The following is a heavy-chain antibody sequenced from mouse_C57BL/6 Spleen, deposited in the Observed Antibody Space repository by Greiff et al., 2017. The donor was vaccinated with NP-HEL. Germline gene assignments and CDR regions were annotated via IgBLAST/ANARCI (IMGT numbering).Heavy chain of an antibody. CDR3: VIGAQATWAMDY. Sequence: EVMLVESGGGLVQPKGSLKLSCAASGFSFNTYAMNWVRQAPGKGLEWVARIRSKSNNYATYYADSVKDRFTISRDDSESMLYLQMNNLKTEDTAMYYCVIGAQATWAMDYWGQGTSVTVSS. CDR1: GFSFNTYA. CDR2: IRSKSNNYAT. J-gene: IGHJ4*01. D-gene: IGHD3-2*02. V-gene: IGHV10-1*01.